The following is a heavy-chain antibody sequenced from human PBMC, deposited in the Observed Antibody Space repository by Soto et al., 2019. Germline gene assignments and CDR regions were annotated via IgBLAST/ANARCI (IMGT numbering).Heavy chain of an antibody. J-gene: IGHJ4*02. D-gene: IGHD3-3*01. CDR1: GFTFSSYA. CDR3: AKDYYDFWSGYSPFDY. V-gene: IGHV3-23*01. CDR2: ISGSGGST. Sequence: PGGSLRLSCAASGFTFSSYAMSWVRQAPGKGLEWVSAISGSGGSTNYADSVKGRFTISRDNSENTLYLQMNSLRAEDTAVYYCAKDYYDFWSGYSPFDYWGQGTLVTVPQ.